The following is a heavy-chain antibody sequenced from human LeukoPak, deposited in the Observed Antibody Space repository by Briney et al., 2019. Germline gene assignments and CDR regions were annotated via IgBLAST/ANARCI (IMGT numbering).Heavy chain of an antibody. CDR2: ISSSSSYI. D-gene: IGHD1-1*01. Sequence: PGGSLRLSCAASGFTFSSYSMNWVRQAPGKGLEWVSSISSSSSYIYYADSVKGRFTISRDNAKNSLYLQMNSLRVEDTAVYYCARDNNWNDFSLDYWGQGTLVTVSS. V-gene: IGHV3-21*01. CDR3: ARDNNWNDFSLDY. CDR1: GFTFSSYS. J-gene: IGHJ4*02.